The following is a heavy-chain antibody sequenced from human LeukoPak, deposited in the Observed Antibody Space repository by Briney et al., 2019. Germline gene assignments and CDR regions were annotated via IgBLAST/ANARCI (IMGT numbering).Heavy chain of an antibody. V-gene: IGHV3-21*01. CDR3: TRGYRGADN. Sequence: GGSLRLSXVGSGFTLSSYNMNSVRQAPGKGLEWVSSISSSSYIYYADSVKGRFTISRDNAKNSLYLQLNSLRAEDTAVYFCTRGYRGADNWGQGTLVTVSS. D-gene: IGHD3-16*02. J-gene: IGHJ4*02. CDR2: ISSSSYI. CDR1: GFTLSSYN.